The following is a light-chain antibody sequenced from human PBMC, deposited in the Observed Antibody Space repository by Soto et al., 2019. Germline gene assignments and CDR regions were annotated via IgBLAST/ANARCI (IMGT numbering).Light chain of an antibody. J-gene: IGLJ1*01. CDR2: EVS. CDR3: SSYTSGSPSGV. Sequence: QSVLTQPASVSGSPGQSITISCTGTSSDVGAYKYVSWYQQHPGEAPKVIIYEVSKRPSGVSNRFFGSKSGNTASLTISGLQAEDEADYFCSSYTSGSPSGVFGSGTKLTVL. V-gene: IGLV2-14*01. CDR1: SSDVGAYKY.